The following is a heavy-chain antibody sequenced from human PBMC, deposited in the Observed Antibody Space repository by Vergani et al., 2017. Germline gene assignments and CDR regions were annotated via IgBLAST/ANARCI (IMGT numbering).Heavy chain of an antibody. CDR2: IYSGGST. D-gene: IGHD3-22*01. CDR1: GFTVSSNY. Sequence: VQLVESGGGVVQPGRSLRLSCAASGFTVSSNYMSWVRQAPGKGLEWVSVIYSGGSTYYADSVKGRFTISRDNSKNTLYLQMNSLRAEDTAVYYCAREGITMTPDVWGKGTTVTVSS. CDR3: AREGITMTPDV. V-gene: IGHV3-53*01. J-gene: IGHJ6*04.